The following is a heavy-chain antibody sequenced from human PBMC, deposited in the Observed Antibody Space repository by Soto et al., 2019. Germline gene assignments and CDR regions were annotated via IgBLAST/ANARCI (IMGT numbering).Heavy chain of an antibody. CDR3: ATSGLNYYDSSGYYQRGVFDY. CDR2: FDPEDGET. Sequence: ASVKVSCKVSGYTLTGLSMHWVRQAPGKGLEWMGGFDPEDGETIYAQKFQGRVTMTEDTSTDTAYMELSSLRSEDTAVYYCATSGLNYYDSSGYYQRGVFDYWGQGTLVTVSS. V-gene: IGHV1-24*01. J-gene: IGHJ4*02. CDR1: GYTLTGLS. D-gene: IGHD3-22*01.